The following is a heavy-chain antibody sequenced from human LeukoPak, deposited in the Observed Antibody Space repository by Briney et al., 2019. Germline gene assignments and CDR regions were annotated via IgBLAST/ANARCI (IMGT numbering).Heavy chain of an antibody. CDR3: ARDQGPYYDSSGYNY. CDR2: ISSSGSTI. V-gene: IGHV3-48*03. CDR1: GLTFSSYE. Sequence: PGGSLRLSCAASGLTFSSYEMNWVRQAPGKGLEWVSYISSSGSTIYYADSVKGRFTISRDNAKNSLYLQMNRLRAEDTAVYYCARDQGPYYDSSGYNYWGQGTLVTVSS. J-gene: IGHJ4*02. D-gene: IGHD3-22*01.